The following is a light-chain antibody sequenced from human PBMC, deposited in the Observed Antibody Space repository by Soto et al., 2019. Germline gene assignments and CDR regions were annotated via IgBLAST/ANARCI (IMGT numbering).Light chain of an antibody. CDR2: RNT. CDR3: ASWDDSLDVVV. Sequence: QLVLTQPLSASGTPGQRVTISCSGSTSNIGSDTVNWYQQLPGTAPKLLIYRNTQRPSGVPDRFSGSKSGASASLAISGLQSEDEADYYCASWDDSLDVVVFGGGTKLTV. V-gene: IGLV1-44*01. J-gene: IGLJ2*01. CDR1: TSNIGSDT.